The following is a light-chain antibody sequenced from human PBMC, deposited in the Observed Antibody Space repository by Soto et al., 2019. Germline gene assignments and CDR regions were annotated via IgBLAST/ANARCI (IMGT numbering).Light chain of an antibody. CDR1: QGIRSD. Sequence: AIQMTQSPSSLSASVGDTVTITCRASQGIRSDLAWYQQIPGKAPKLLIYATSYLQGGVSSRFRGSGSGTVFNLTISSLQPEDSATYYGLQDYDYPRTFGQGTKVEVK. V-gene: IGKV1-6*01. CDR3: LQDYDYPRT. J-gene: IGKJ1*01. CDR2: ATS.